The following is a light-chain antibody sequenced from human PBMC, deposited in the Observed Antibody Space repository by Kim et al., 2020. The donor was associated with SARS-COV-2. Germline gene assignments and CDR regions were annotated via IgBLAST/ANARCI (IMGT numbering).Light chain of an antibody. J-gene: IGKJ1*01. V-gene: IGKV3-20*01. CDR2: GAS. Sequence: PGESATLSCRASQSVSSSYLAWYQQKPGQAPRLLIYGASSRATGIPDRFSGSGSGTDFTLTISRLEPEDFAVYYCQQYGSSPPWTFGQGTKVEIK. CDR1: QSVSSSY. CDR3: QQYGSSPPWT.